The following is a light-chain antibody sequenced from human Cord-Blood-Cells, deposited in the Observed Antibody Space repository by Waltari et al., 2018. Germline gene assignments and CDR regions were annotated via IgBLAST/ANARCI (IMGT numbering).Light chain of an antibody. CDR3: QQRSNWWT. Sequence: EIVLTQSPAPLSLSPGARATLSCRASQSVSSYLAWYQQKPGQAPRLLIYDASNRATGIPARFSGSGSGTDFTLTISSLEPEDFAVYYCQQRSNWWTFGQGTKVEIK. J-gene: IGKJ1*01. CDR1: QSVSSY. V-gene: IGKV3-11*01. CDR2: DAS.